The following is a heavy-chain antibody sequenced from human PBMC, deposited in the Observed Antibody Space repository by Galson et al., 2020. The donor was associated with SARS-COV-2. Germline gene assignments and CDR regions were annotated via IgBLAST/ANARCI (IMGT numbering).Heavy chain of an antibody. CDR3: ARYRGYSGCFDF. D-gene: IGHD5-12*01. J-gene: IGHJ4*02. V-gene: IGHV4-4*02. Sequence: PSETLSLTCAVSGGSIRGPDWWTWIRQSPGKGLEWIGEIHHNGNANYSPSLKSRVTISVDTSNNHFSLKLNSVTAADTAVYYCARYRGYSGCFDFWGQGTLVTVSS. CDR1: GGSIRGPDW. CDR2: IHHNGNA.